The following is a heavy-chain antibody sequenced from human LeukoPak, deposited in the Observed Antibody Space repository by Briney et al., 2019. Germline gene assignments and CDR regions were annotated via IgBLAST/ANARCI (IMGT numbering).Heavy chain of an antibody. V-gene: IGHV3-74*01. CDR1: GFTFSSFW. D-gene: IGHD1-14*01. CDR2: INGDGSVT. J-gene: IGHJ4*02. CDR3: TRGTSTHSDY. Sequence: GGSLRLSCAASGFTFSSFWMHWVRQAPGKGLVWVSCINGDGSVTGYAGSAKGRFTISRDNAKNTLYLQMNSLRAEDTAVYYCTRGTSTHSDYWGPGTLVSVSS.